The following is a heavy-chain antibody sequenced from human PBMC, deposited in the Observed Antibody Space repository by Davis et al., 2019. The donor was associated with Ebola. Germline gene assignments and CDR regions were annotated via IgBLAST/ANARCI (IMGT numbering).Heavy chain of an antibody. Sequence: MPSETLSLTCAVYGGSFSGYYWSWIRQPPGKGLEWIGEINHSGSTNYNPSLKSRVTISVDRSKNQFSLKLSSVTAADTAVYYCARGQMSAILRFLEWLTVWYFDLWGRGTLVTVSS. CDR2: INHSGST. CDR1: GGSFSGYY. J-gene: IGHJ2*01. D-gene: IGHD3-3*01. V-gene: IGHV4-34*01. CDR3: ARGQMSAILRFLEWLTVWYFDL.